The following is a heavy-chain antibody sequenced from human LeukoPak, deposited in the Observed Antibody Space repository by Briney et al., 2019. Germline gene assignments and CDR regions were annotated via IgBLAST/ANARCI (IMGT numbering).Heavy chain of an antibody. CDR3: ARDHAFSPDY. CDR1: RFTFSSYG. CDR2: IWYDGNNK. V-gene: IGHV3-33*01. D-gene: IGHD2/OR15-2a*01. Sequence: GGSLRLSCAASRFTFSSYGMHWVRQAPGKGLEWVAVIWYDGNNKYYVDSVKGRFTISRDNSKNTLYLQMNSLRAEDTAVYYCARDHAFSPDYWGQGTLVTVSS. J-gene: IGHJ4*02.